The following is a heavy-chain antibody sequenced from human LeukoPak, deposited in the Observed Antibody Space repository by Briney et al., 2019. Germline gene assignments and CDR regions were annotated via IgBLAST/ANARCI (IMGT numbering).Heavy chain of an antibody. CDR2: LKKKTDGGTT. D-gene: IGHD5-12*01. Sequence: GGSLRLSCAASGFTFSNAWLTWVRQAPGKGLSGLAELKKKTDGGTTDYAAPVKGRFTISRDDSKNMLYLQMNSLKTEDTAVYYCATGGFDFDDWGQGTLVTVSS. CDR1: GFTFSNAW. CDR3: ATGGFDFDD. V-gene: IGHV3-15*01. J-gene: IGHJ4*02.